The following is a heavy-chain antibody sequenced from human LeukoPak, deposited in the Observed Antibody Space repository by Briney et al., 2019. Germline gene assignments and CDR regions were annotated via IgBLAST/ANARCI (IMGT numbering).Heavy chain of an antibody. CDR3: ARGSEIAAPRPFDY. J-gene: IGHJ4*02. CDR2: IYSGGST. Sequence: GGTLTLSCAASGFTVSSNYMSWVRQAPGQGLEWVSIIYSGGSTYYADSVKGRFTISRHNSKNTLYLQMNSLRAEDTAVYYCARGSEIAAPRPFDYWGQGTLVTVSS. CDR1: GFTVSSNY. D-gene: IGHD6-13*01. V-gene: IGHV3-53*01.